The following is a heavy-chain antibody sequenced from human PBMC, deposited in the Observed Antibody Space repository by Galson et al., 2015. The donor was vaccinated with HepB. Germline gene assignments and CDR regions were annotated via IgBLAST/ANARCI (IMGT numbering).Heavy chain of an antibody. Sequence: SLRLSCAASGFTLSRYWMHWVRQVPGKGLLWVSRINEDGGITNYADSVKGRFTIFRDNARNTLYLQMNGLRVEDTAVYYCARDVGGVDSYWGQGTLVTVSS. J-gene: IGHJ4*02. CDR3: ARDVGGVDSY. CDR2: INEDGGIT. CDR1: GFTLSRYW. V-gene: IGHV3-74*01. D-gene: IGHD3-16*01.